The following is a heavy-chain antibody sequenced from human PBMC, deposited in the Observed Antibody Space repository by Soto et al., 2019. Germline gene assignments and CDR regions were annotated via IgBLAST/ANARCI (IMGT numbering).Heavy chain of an antibody. D-gene: IGHD3-3*01. CDR3: ARGTGTYYYFFCCYYYSHNLFYF. Sequence: SQTLSLTCAISGDSVSSNSAAWNWIRQSPSRGLEWLGRTYYRSKWYNDYAVSVKSRITINPDTSKNQFSLQLNSVTPEDTAVYYCARGTGTYYYFFCCYYYSHNLFYFWGQGSLVPVSS. V-gene: IGHV6-1*01. CDR1: GDSVSSNSAA. J-gene: IGHJ1*01. CDR2: TYYRSKWYN.